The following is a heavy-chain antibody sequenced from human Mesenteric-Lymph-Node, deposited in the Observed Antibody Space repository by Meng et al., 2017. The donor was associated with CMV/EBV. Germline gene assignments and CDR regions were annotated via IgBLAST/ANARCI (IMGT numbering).Heavy chain of an antibody. CDR3: ARSRANRFCSSTSCYTPEMDV. J-gene: IGHJ6*02. CDR1: GFSLSRYA. V-gene: IGHV3-53*01. CDR2: IYSGGNT. Sequence: GESLKISCTAPGFSLSRYAISWVRQAPGKGLEWVSIIYSGGNTYYTDSVRGRFTISRDNSKSTVYLQMSTLRVEDTAVYYCARSRANRFCSSTSCYTPEMDVWGQGTTVTVSS. D-gene: IGHD2-2*01.